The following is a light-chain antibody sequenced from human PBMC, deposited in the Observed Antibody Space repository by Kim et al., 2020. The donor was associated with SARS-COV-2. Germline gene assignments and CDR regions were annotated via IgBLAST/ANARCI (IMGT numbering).Light chain of an antibody. CDR2: GAS. Sequence: TVMTQSPATLSVSPGERVTLSCRASQSVKNNLVWYQQRPGQPPRLLIYGASTRATDISARFSGSGSGTEFDLTIRSLQSEDLAVYYCLQYNDWPLLTFGGGTKVDIK. V-gene: IGKV3-15*01. CDR1: QSVKNN. J-gene: IGKJ4*01. CDR3: LQYNDWPLLT.